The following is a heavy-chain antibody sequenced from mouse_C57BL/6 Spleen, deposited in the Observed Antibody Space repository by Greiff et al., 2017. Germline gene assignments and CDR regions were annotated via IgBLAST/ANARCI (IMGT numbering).Heavy chain of an antibody. D-gene: IGHD2-5*01. CDR3: ARHEDPYYSSYYAMDY. V-gene: IGHV1-62-2*01. J-gene: IGHJ4*01. CDR2: FYPGSGSI. CDR1: GYTFTEYT. Sequence: VQLQQSGAELVKPGASVKLSCKASGYTFTEYTIHWVKQRSGQGLEWIGWFYPGSGSIKYNEKLKDKGTLTADKSSSTVYMELSRLTSEDSAVYFCARHEDPYYSSYYAMDYWGQGTSVTVSS.